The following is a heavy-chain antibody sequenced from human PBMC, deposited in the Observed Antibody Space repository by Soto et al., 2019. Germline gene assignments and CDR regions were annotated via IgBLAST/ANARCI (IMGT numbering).Heavy chain of an antibody. Sequence: GGSLRLSCAASGFTFSSYAMSWVRQSPGKGLEWVSAISGSGGSTYYADSVKGRFTISRDNSKNTLYLQMNSLRAEDTAVYYCAKSGGYYFIHYYGMDVWGQGTTVTVSS. CDR1: GFTFSSYA. CDR2: ISGSGGST. J-gene: IGHJ6*02. D-gene: IGHD3-3*01. V-gene: IGHV3-23*01. CDR3: AKSGGYYFIHYYGMDV.